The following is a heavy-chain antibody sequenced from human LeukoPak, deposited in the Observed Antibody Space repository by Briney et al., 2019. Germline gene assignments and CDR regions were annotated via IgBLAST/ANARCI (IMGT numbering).Heavy chain of an antibody. D-gene: IGHD2-2*01. CDR3: ARDSVYCSTTSCFNYYSGMDV. CDR1: GFTFRNYG. Sequence: GRSLRLSCAASGFTFRNYGMHWVRQAPGKGLEWVAVIWFDVSNKYSADSVKGRFTISRDNSKNTLYLQMNSLRAEDTAVYYCARDSVYCSTTSCFNYYSGMDVWGQGTTVADSS. V-gene: IGHV3-33*01. J-gene: IGHJ6*02. CDR2: IWFDVSNK.